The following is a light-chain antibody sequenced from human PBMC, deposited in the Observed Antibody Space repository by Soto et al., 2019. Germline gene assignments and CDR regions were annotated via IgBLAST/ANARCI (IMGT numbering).Light chain of an antibody. V-gene: IGLV2-23*01. CDR3: CSYAAITTWV. J-gene: IGLJ3*02. CDR1: SSDVGSYNL. Sequence: QSVLTQPASVSGSPGQSITISCTGTSSDVGSYNLVSWYQQHPGKAPKLMIYEGSKRPSGVSNRFSGSNSGNTASLTISGLQAEDEANYYCCSYAAITTWVFGGGTKVTVL. CDR2: EGS.